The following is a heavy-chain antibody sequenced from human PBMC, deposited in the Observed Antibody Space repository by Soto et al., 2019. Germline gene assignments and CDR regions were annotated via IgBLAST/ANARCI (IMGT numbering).Heavy chain of an antibody. CDR2: IGGSSGTT. CDR1: GLTFSNFA. V-gene: IGHV3-23*01. D-gene: IGHD1-7*01. Sequence: GGSLRLSCEVSGLTFSNFAMSWVRQAPGKGLERASAIGGSSGTTFYADSVKGRFTISKDYAKNMLYLQMNSLRAEDTAVYYCAKFKGFNWNYVFDYWGQGVPVTVSS. J-gene: IGHJ4*02. CDR3: AKFKGFNWNYVFDY.